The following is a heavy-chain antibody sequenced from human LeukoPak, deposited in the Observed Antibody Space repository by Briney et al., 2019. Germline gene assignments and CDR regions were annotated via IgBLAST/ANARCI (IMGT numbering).Heavy chain of an antibody. CDR1: GDSITGSSYY. Sequence: ASETLSLTCTVSGDSITGSSYYWGWIRQPPGKGLEWIGSMYYSGSTYSNPSLKSRVTISADTSKNQFSLKLKSVTAAGTAVYYCARQYYDSTGYYYFDYWGQGTLVTVSS. J-gene: IGHJ4*02. CDR2: MYYSGST. CDR3: ARQYYDSTGYYYFDY. V-gene: IGHV4-39*01. D-gene: IGHD3-22*01.